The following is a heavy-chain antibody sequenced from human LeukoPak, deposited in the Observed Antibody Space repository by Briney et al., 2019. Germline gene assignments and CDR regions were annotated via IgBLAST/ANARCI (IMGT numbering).Heavy chain of an antibody. J-gene: IGHJ6*02. V-gene: IGHV4-59*08. D-gene: IGHD3-16*01. CDR3: ARHVGDYGDYSYGMDV. CDR1: GGSFSGYY. Sequence: SETLSLTCAVYGGSFSGYYWSWIRQPPGKGLEWIGYIYYSGSTTYNPSLKSGVTISVDTPTHQSSLKLSSVTAADTAVYYCARHVGDYGDYSYGMDVWGQGTTVTVSS. CDR2: IYYSGST.